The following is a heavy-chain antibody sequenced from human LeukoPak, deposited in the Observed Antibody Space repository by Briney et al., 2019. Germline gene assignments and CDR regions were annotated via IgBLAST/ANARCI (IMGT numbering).Heavy chain of an antibody. J-gene: IGHJ4*02. CDR1: GFTFSSYW. D-gene: IGHD3-9*01. CDR3: ARDVLRYFDWRSIEDY. Sequence: GGSLRLSCAASGFTFSSYWMSWVRQAPGKGLEWVANIKQDGSEKYYVDSVKGRFTISRDNAKNSLYLQMNSLRGEDTAVYYCARDVLRYFDWRSIEDYWGQGTLVTVSS. V-gene: IGHV3-7*01. CDR2: IKQDGSEK.